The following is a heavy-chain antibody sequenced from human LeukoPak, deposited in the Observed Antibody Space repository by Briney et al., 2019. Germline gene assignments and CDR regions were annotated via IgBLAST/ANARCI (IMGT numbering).Heavy chain of an antibody. Sequence: GRSLRLSCAASGFTFDDYAKHWVRQAPGKGLEWVSGISWNSGSIGYADSVKGRFTISRDNAKNSLYLQMNSLRAEDTALYYCAKDLYGDQGRTFDYWGQGTLVTVSS. CDR2: ISWNSGSI. CDR3: AKDLYGDQGRTFDY. CDR1: GFTFDDYA. D-gene: IGHD4-17*01. J-gene: IGHJ4*02. V-gene: IGHV3-9*01.